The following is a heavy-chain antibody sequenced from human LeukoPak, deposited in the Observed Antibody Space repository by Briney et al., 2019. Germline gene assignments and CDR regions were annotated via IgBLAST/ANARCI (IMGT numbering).Heavy chain of an antibody. D-gene: IGHD2-15*01. V-gene: IGHV3-30*02. CDR3: AKRHCSGGSCYSHTFDI. CDR2: KRYDGSYT. J-gene: IGHJ3*02. CDR1: GFTFNNYG. Sequence: GGPLRLSCAASGFTFNNYGMHWARQAPGRGRGWVAFKRYDGSYTTYADYVKGRFTISRDNFKNMLYLQMNSLRAEDTAVYYCAKRHCSGGSCYSHTFDIWGQGTMVTVSS.